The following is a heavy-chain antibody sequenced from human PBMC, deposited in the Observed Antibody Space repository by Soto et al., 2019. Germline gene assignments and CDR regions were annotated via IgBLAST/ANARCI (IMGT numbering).Heavy chain of an antibody. Sequence: QVQLQESGPGLVKPSETLFLTCTVSGGSISSHYWNWIRQPPGKGLEWIGYIYYTGNTNYNPSLKVRVTISVDTSMTHFSLKLTSVTAADTAVYYCASHPSGSYGQIDSWGQGTLVTVSS. V-gene: IGHV4-59*08. CDR2: IYYTGNT. CDR3: ASHPSGSYGQIDS. CDR1: GGSISSHY. D-gene: IGHD1-26*01. J-gene: IGHJ4*02.